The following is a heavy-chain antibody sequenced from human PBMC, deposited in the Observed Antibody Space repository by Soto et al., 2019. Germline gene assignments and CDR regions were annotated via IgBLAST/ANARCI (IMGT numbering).Heavy chain of an antibody. J-gene: IGHJ6*02. CDR2: ISGSGGST. CDR1: GFTFSSYA. Sequence: EVQLLESGGGLVQPGGSLRLSCAASGFTFSSYAMSWVRQAPGKGLEWVSAISGSGGSTYYADSVKGRFTISRDNSKNTLYLQMNSLRAEDTAVYYSAKGGCSSTSCSTIYYYYYGMDVWGQGTTVTVSS. CDR3: AKGGCSSTSCSTIYYYYYGMDV. V-gene: IGHV3-23*01. D-gene: IGHD2-2*01.